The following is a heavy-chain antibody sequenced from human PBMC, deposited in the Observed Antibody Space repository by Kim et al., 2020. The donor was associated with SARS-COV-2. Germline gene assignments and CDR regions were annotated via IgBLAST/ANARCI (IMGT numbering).Heavy chain of an antibody. CDR3: ATTPIAVAGSVIDI. J-gene: IGHJ3*02. CDR2: FDPEDGET. D-gene: IGHD6-19*01. V-gene: IGHV1-24*01. CDR1: GYTLTELS. Sequence: ASVKVSCKVSGYTLTELSMHWVRQAPGKGLEWMGGFDPEDGETIYAQKFQGRVTMTEDTSTDTAYMELSSLRSEDTAVYYCATTPIAVAGSVIDIWGQGTMVTVSS.